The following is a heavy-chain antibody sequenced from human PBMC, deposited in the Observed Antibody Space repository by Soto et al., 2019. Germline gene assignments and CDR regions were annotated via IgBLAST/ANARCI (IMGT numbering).Heavy chain of an antibody. D-gene: IGHD5-18*01. V-gene: IGHV1-46*01. J-gene: IGHJ4*02. CDR3: ARELDTAMAPNFDY. Sequence: ASVKVSCKASGGTFSSYAISWVRQAPGQGLEWMGIINPSGGSTSYAQKFQGRVTMTRDTSTSTVYMELSSLRSEDTAVYYCARELDTAMAPNFDYWGQGTLVTVSS. CDR2: INPSGGST. CDR1: GGTFSSYA.